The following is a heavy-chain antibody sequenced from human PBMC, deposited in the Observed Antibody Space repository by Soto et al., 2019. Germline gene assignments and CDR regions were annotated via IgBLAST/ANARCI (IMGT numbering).Heavy chain of an antibody. CDR3: ARDGGDYLFDYYYGMDV. J-gene: IGHJ6*02. V-gene: IGHV1-18*04. Sequence: QVQLVQSGAEVKKPGASVKVSCKASGYTFTSYGITWVRQAPGQGLEWMGWISAYNGNTNYAQKLQGRVTMTTDTSTSTAEMELRSLRSDDTAVYYCARDGGDYLFDYYYGMDVWGQGTTVTVSS. D-gene: IGHD4-17*01. CDR2: ISAYNGNT. CDR1: GYTFTSYG.